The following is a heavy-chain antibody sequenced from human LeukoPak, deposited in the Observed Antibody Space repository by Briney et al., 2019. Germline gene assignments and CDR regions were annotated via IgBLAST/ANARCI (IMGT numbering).Heavy chain of an antibody. Sequence: PSETLSLTCAVYGGSLSGYYWSWIRQPPGKGLEWIGYIFYSGSTNYNPSLKSRVTISVDTSKNQFSLSLSSVTAPDSVVYYSARTTEGGYTCDYFYYYYMDG. J-gene: IGHJ6*03. D-gene: IGHD5-18*01. CDR1: GGSLSGYY. V-gene: IGHV4-59*01. CDR2: IFYSGST. CDR3: ARTTEGGYTCDYFYYYYMDG.